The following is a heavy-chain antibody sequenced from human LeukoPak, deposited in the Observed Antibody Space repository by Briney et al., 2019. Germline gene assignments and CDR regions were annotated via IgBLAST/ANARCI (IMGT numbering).Heavy chain of an antibody. CDR3: ARHGYSSSWYVHFDY. CDR1: GGSISSYC. V-gene: IGHV4-59*08. D-gene: IGHD6-13*01. CDR2: IYYSGST. Sequence: SETLSLTCTVSGGSISSYCWSWIRQPPGKGLEWIGYIYYSGSTNYNPSLKSRVTISVDTSKNQFSLKLSSVTAADTAVYYCARHGYSSSWYVHFDYWGQGTLVTVSS. J-gene: IGHJ4*02.